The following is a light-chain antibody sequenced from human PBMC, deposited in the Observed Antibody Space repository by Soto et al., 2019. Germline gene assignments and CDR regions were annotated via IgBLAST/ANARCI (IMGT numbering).Light chain of an antibody. CDR2: AAS. V-gene: IGKV1-9*01. CDR3: QQYGSSGT. Sequence: DIQMTQSPSTLSASVGDRVTITCRASQGISSYLAWYQQKPGKAPXXLIYAASTLQSGVPSRFSGSGSGTDFTLTISRLEPEDFAVYYCQQYGSSGTFGQGTKVDIK. J-gene: IGKJ1*01. CDR1: QGISSY.